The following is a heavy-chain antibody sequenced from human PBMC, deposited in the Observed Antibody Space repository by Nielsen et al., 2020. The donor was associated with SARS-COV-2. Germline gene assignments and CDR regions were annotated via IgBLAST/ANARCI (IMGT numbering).Heavy chain of an antibody. V-gene: IGHV1-2*02. Sequence: ASVKVSCKASGYTFTGYYMHWVRQAPGQGLEWMGWINPNSGGTNYAQKFQGRVTMTTDTSTSTAYMELRGLRSDDTAVYYCARGKWELLWFGESDYWGQGTLVTVSS. CDR1: GYTFTGYY. CDR2: INPNSGGT. J-gene: IGHJ4*02. CDR3: ARGKWELLWFGESDY. D-gene: IGHD3-10*01.